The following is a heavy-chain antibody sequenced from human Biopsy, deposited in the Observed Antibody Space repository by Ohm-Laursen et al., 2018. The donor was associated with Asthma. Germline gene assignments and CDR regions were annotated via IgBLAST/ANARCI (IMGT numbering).Heavy chain of an antibody. Sequence: SVKVSCKASGDSFSNYAISWVRQAPGQGLEWMGGLIPVLGTPDHAQMFEGRVTITADESTSTAYMELSSLSSEATAVYYCARGYSGSDRIVYYYSGLEVWGQGTTVTVSS. CDR1: GDSFSNYA. V-gene: IGHV1-69*13. D-gene: IGHD5-12*01. J-gene: IGHJ6*02. CDR3: ARGYSGSDRIVYYYSGLEV. CDR2: LIPVLGTP.